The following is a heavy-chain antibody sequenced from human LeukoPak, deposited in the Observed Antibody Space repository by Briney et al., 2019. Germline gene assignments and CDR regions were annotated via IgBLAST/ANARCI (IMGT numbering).Heavy chain of an antibody. V-gene: IGHV4-4*02. CDR3: ARDLSRSLDF. Sequence: SETLSLTCAVSGGSISSSNWWSWVRQSPGKGLEWIGYIYYRGNTYYNPSLKSRVTISVDTSKNQFSLTLSSLTAADTAVYYCARDLSRSLDFWGQGTLVTVSS. CDR2: IYYRGNT. J-gene: IGHJ4*02. CDR1: GGSISSSNW.